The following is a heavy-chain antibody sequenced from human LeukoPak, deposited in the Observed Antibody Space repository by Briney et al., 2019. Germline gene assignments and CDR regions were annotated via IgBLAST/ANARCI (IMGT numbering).Heavy chain of an antibody. CDR1: GFTFSSYA. CDR2: ISGSGGST. J-gene: IGHJ6*03. D-gene: IGHD6-19*01. Sequence: GGSLRLSCAASGFTFSSYAMSWVRQAPGKGLEWVSAISGSGGSTYYADSVKGRFTISRDNSKNTLYLQMNSLRAEDTAVYYCAKDGYSSGWYYYYYTDVWGKGTTVTVSS. CDR3: AKDGYSSGWYYYYYTDV. V-gene: IGHV3-23*01.